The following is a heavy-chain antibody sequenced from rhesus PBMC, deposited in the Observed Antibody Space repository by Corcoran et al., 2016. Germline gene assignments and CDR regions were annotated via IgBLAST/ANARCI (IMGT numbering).Heavy chain of an antibody. J-gene: IGHJ6*01. CDR1: GGSISSYS. CDR2: IYARGGST. V-gene: IGHV4-160*01. Sequence: QVQLQESGPGLVKPSETLSLTCAVYGGSISSYSWSWISQPPGKGLEWIGRIYARGGSTDYNPSLNSRVTISTETSKNQFSLKLRSVTAADTAVYYCASGVVTSYGLDSWGQGVVVTVSS. D-gene: IGHD2-15*01. CDR3: ASGVVTSYGLDS.